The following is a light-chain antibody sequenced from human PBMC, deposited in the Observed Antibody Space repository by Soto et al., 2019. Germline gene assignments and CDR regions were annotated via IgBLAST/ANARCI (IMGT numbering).Light chain of an antibody. CDR2: GAF. J-gene: IGKJ4*01. CDR3: QQYKNWPPLT. Sequence: EIVMTQSPATLSVSPGETATLSCRASQSVSYNLAWYQQKPGQGPRLLIYGAFTRATGIPARFSGSGSGTEFTLAISSLQSEDFAAYYCQQYKNWPPLTFGGGTKVEI. CDR1: QSVSYN. V-gene: IGKV3-15*01.